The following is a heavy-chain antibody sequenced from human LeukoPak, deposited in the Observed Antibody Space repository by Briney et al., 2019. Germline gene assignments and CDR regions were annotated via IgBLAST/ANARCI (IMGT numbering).Heavy chain of an antibody. CDR2: IGTSSNYI. D-gene: IGHD1-14*01. Sequence: GGSLRLSCAASGFTLSSYSMNWVRQAPGKGLEWVSSIGTSSNYIYYADSVKGRFTISRDNAKKSLYLQMNSLRAGDTAVYYCARGRYNSDYWGQGTLVTVSS. CDR3: ARGRYNSDY. V-gene: IGHV3-21*01. J-gene: IGHJ4*02. CDR1: GFTLSSYS.